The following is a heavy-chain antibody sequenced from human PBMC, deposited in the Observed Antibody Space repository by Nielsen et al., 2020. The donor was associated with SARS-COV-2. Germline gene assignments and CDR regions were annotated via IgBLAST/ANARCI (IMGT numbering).Heavy chain of an antibody. CDR3: ARVTTYKYSSGSSDFDY. J-gene: IGHJ4*02. Sequence: ASVKVSCKASGYTFTNNYMHWVRQAPGQGLEWMGWISAYNGNTDYAQKFQGRVTMTTDTSTTTAYMELRSLRSDDTAFYYCARVTTYKYSSGSSDFDYWGQGTLVTVSS. D-gene: IGHD3-10*01. CDR2: ISAYNGNT. CDR1: GYTFTNNY. V-gene: IGHV1-18*04.